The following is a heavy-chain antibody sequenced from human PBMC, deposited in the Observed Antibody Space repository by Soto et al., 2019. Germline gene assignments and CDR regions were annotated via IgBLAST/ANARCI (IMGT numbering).Heavy chain of an antibody. CDR3: ARLDSSGWYGYYYYGMGV. D-gene: IGHD6-19*01. CDR2: IYYSGST. V-gene: IGHV4-39*01. CDR1: GGSISSSSYY. J-gene: IGHJ6*02. Sequence: SETLSLTCTVSGGSISSSSYYWGWIRQPPGKGLEWIGSIYYSGSTYYNPSLKSRVTISVDTSKNQFSLKLSSVTAADTAVYYCARLDSSGWYGYYYYGMGVWGQGTTVTVSS.